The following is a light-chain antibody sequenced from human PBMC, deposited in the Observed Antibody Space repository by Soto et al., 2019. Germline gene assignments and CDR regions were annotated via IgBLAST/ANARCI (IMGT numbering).Light chain of an antibody. J-gene: IGKJ3*01. Sequence: EIVLTQSPDTLSLSPGERATLSCRASQSFGSSYLAWDQQKPGQAPRLLIHGASSRATGIPERFSGSGSGTDFTLTISRVEPDDFAVYYCKQYGRSPFTFGPGTKVDIK. V-gene: IGKV3-20*01. CDR3: KQYGRSPFT. CDR2: GAS. CDR1: QSFGSSY.